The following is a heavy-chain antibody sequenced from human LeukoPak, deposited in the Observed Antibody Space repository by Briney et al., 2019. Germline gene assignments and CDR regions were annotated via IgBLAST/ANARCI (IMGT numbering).Heavy chain of an antibody. CDR1: GFTFSSYA. J-gene: IGHJ4*02. D-gene: IGHD3-16*01. Sequence: GRALRLSCAASGFTFSSYAMSWVRQAPGKGLEWVSAISGSGGSTYYADSVKGRFTISRDNSKNTLYLQMNSLRAEDTAVYYCADASPSYDYVWGSYASYWGQGTLVTVSS. CDR2: ISGSGGST. CDR3: ADASPSYDYVWGSYASY. V-gene: IGHV3-23*01.